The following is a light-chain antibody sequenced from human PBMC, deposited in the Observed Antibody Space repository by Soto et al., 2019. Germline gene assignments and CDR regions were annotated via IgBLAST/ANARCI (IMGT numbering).Light chain of an antibody. CDR3: PQYDSTPPT. Sequence: EIVLTQSPGTLSLSPGERATLSFRASQSVNSNYVAWYQRKPGQAPRLLIYGASNRATDIPYRFSASGSGTDFTLTIPRLEAEDFAVYYCPQYDSTPPTCGQGTKVEVK. J-gene: IGKJ1*01. CDR1: QSVNSNY. CDR2: GAS. V-gene: IGKV3-20*01.